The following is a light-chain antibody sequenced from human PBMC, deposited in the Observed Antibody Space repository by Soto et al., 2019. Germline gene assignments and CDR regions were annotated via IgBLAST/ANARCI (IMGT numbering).Light chain of an antibody. V-gene: IGLV2-14*01. Sequence: QSVLTQPASVSGSPGQSITISCTGTSSDVGGYNYVSWYQQHPGKAPKLMIYEVSNRPSGVSNRFSGSKSGNTASLTISGLQDEDEADYYCSSYTSSSTLFGGGTKVTAL. CDR3: SSYTSSSTL. CDR1: SSDVGGYNY. CDR2: EVS. J-gene: IGLJ2*01.